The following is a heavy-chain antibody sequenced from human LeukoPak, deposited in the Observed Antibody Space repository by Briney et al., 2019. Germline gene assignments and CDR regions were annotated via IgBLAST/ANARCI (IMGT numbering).Heavy chain of an antibody. CDR3: ARGRANYYSGSGI. CDR1: GYTFTGYY. CDR2: INPNSGGT. Sequence: ASVKVSCKASGYTFTGYYMHWVRQAPGQGLEWMGWINPNSGGTKYAQKFQGRVTFTRDTSISTAYMELSRLGSDDTAVYFCARGRANYYSGSGIWGQGTLVTVSS. V-gene: IGHV1-2*02. D-gene: IGHD3-10*01. J-gene: IGHJ4*02.